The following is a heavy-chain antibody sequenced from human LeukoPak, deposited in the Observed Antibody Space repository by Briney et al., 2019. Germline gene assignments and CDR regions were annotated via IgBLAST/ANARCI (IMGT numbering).Heavy chain of an antibody. J-gene: IGHJ4*02. D-gene: IGHD6-19*01. Sequence: GGSLRLSCAASGFAFSKYAMSWVRQAPGKGLEWISAISAGGGSTYYADSVKGQFTISRDNPKNTVFLQMNFLGAEDTAVYYCATGRSGWYDYFDYWGQGTLVTVS. CDR1: GFAFSKYA. V-gene: IGHV3-23*01. CDR2: ISAGGGST. CDR3: ATGRSGWYDYFDY.